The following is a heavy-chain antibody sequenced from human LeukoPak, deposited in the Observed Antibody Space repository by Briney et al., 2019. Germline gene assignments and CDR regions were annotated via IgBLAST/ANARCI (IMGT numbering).Heavy chain of an antibody. V-gene: IGHV4-34*01. CDR3: ASLYSSGWYVDY. D-gene: IGHD6-19*01. CDR2: INHSGST. J-gene: IGHJ4*02. Sequence: SETLSLTCAVYGGSFSGNYWSWIRQPPGKGLEWIGEINHSGSTNYNPSLKSRVTISVDTSKNQLSLKLSSVTAADTAVYYCASLYSSGWYVDYWGQGTLVTVSS. CDR1: GGSFSGNY.